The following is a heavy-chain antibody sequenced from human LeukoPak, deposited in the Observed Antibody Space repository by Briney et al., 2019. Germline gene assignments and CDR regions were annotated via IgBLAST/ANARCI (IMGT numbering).Heavy chain of an antibody. V-gene: IGHV4-59*01. CDR1: GGSISSYY. Sequence: SETLSVTCTVSGGSISSYYWSWIRQPPGKGLEWIGYIYYSGSTNYNPSLKSRVTISVDTSKNQFSLKLSSVTAADTAVYYCARGGDYGSGSYYHYGMDVWGQGTTVTVSS. CDR2: IYYSGST. CDR3: ARGGDYGSGSYYHYGMDV. D-gene: IGHD3-10*01. J-gene: IGHJ6*02.